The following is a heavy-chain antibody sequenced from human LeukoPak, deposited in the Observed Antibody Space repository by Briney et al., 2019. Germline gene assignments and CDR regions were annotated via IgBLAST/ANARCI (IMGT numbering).Heavy chain of an antibody. V-gene: IGHV4-30-4*01. CDR2: IYNRVST. D-gene: IGHD2-15*01. J-gene: IGHJ3*01. CDR3: ARDCSGGSCYGALDA. CDR1: VGSLNSDDYY. Sequence: PSETLSLTCTVSVGSLNSDDYYWSSIRQPPGKCLEWLGYIYNRVSTYYNPSLKSRVTISLDTSRNQFSLRLSSVTAADTAMYYCARDCSGGSCYGALDAWGQGTMVTVSS.